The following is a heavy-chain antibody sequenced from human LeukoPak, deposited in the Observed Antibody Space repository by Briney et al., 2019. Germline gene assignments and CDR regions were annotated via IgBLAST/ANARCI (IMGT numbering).Heavy chain of an antibody. J-gene: IGHJ4*02. CDR2: IIPIFGTA. CDR1: GGTFSSYA. CDR3: ARRGSGSYYFDY. V-gene: IGHV1-69*05. Sequence: SVKVSCKASGGTFSSYAISWVRQAPGQGLEWMGGIIPIFGTANYAQKFQGRVTITTDESTSTAYMELSSLRSEDTAVYYCARRGSGSYYFDYWGQGTLVTVSS. D-gene: IGHD1-26*01.